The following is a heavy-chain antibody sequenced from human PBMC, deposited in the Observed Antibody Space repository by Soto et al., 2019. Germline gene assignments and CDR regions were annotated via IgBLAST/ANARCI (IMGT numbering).Heavy chain of an antibody. D-gene: IGHD3-10*01. Sequence: PGGSLRLSCAASGFTFSSYAMHLVRQAPGKGLEWVAVMSYDGSIKYYADSVKGRFTISRDNSKNTLYLQMNSLGAEDTAVYYCAKSHLVSGYYYNGFDYWGRGSLVTVSS. V-gene: IGHV3-30*18. J-gene: IGHJ4*02. CDR3: AKSHLVSGYYYNGFDY. CDR1: GFTFSSYA. CDR2: MSYDGSIK.